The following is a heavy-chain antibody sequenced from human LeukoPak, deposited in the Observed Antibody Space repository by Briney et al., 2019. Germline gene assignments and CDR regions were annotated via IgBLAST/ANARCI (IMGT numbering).Heavy chain of an antibody. V-gene: IGHV4-38-2*02. D-gene: IGHD3-16*01. Sequence: SSETLSLTCTVSGYSISSGYYWGWIRQPPGKGLEWIGSIYHSGSTYYNPSLKSRVTISVDTSKNQFSLKLSSVTAADTAVYYCASNIMITFGGVIGDYWGQGTLVTASS. J-gene: IGHJ4*02. CDR3: ASNIMITFGGVIGDY. CDR2: IYHSGST. CDR1: GYSISSGYY.